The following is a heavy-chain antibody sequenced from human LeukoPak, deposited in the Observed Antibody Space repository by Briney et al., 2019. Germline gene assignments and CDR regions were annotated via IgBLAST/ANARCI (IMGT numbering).Heavy chain of an antibody. J-gene: IGHJ4*02. CDR1: GFTFSDYY. CDR2: ISSSGRTI. V-gene: IGHV3-11*01. CDR3: QGHKYFDY. Sequence: PGGSLRLSCAASGFTFSDYYMSWIRQAPGRGLEWVSFISSSGRTIYYADSVKGRFTISRANAKNSMYLQMNSLRAEDTAVYYCQGHKYFDYWGQGTLVTVPT.